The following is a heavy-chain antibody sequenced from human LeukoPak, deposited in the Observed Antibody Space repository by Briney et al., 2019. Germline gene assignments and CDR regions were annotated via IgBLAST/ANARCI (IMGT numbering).Heavy chain of an antibody. CDR1: GYTFTSYD. CDR2: MNPNSGNT. J-gene: IGHJ6*03. D-gene: IGHD3-10*01. V-gene: IGHV1-8*01. Sequence: GASVKVSCKASGYTFTSYDINWVRQATGQGLEWMGWMNPNSGNTGYAQKFQGRVTVTRDTSISTAYMELSRLRSEDTAVYYCAKEHYDSGSFRTDYYYMDVWGKGTTVTISS. CDR3: AKEHYDSGSFRTDYYYMDV.